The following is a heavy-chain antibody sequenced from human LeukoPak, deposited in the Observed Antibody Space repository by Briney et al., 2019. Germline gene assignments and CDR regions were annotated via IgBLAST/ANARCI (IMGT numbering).Heavy chain of an antibody. CDR2: ISESGYTI. J-gene: IGHJ4*02. D-gene: IGHD2-2*03. CDR3: AKDRIGYCSSASCPYDY. CDR1: GFTFSSYS. Sequence: GGSLRLSCAASGFTFSSYSMNWVRQAPGKGLEWVSYISESGYTIYYADSVKGRFTISRDNAKNSLYLQMNSLRAEDTGVYYCAKDRIGYCSSASCPYDYWGQGTLVTVSS. V-gene: IGHV3-48*04.